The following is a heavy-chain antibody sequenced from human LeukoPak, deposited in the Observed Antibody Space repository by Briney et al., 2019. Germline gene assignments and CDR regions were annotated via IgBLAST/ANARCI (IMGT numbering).Heavy chain of an antibody. CDR1: GGSISSGGYY. V-gene: IGHV4-31*03. D-gene: IGHD6-6*01. J-gene: IGHJ4*02. Sequence: PSETLSLTCTVSGGSISSGGYYWSWIRQHPGKGLEWIGYIYYSGSTYYNPSLKSRVTISVDTSKNQLSLKLSSVTAADTAVYYCARGGKEQLVDTLPHFDYWGQGTLVTVSS. CDR2: IYYSGST. CDR3: ARGGKEQLVDTLPHFDY.